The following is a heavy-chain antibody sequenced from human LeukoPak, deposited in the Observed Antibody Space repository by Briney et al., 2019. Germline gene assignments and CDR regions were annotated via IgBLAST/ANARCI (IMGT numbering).Heavy chain of an antibody. D-gene: IGHD1-26*01. CDR2: IDTVGNT. CDR3: IRIRTREHQYGMDV. CDR1: GFPFSYYD. V-gene: IGHV3-13*01. J-gene: IGHJ6*02. Sequence: GGSLRLSCGASGFPFSYYDMHWVRQAPGKGLDWVSAIDTVGNTYYSGSVKGRFTISRENAQNSLFLQMNSLRDGDTALYYCIRIRTREHQYGMDVWGQGTTVTVSS.